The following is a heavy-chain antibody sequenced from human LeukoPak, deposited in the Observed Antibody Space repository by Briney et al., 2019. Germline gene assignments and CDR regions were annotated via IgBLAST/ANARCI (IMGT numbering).Heavy chain of an antibody. CDR1: GGSISSYY. CDR3: ARVDEEYYYDSSGYYFPRYYFDY. CDR2: IYTSGST. Sequence: SETLSLTCTVSGGSISSYYWSWIRQPAGKGLEWIGRIYTSGSTNYNPSLKSRVTMSVDTSKNQFSLKLSSVTAADTAVYYCARVDEEYYYDSSGYYFPRYYFDYWGQGTLVTVSS. J-gene: IGHJ4*02. V-gene: IGHV4-4*07. D-gene: IGHD3-22*01.